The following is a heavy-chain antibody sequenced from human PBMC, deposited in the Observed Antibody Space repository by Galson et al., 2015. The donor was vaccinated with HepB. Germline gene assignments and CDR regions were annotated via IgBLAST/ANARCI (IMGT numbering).Heavy chain of an antibody. Sequence: CAISGDSVSNDRAAWDWIRQSPSRGLEWLGRTYYRFKWHNDYDLSVKSRITISPDTSKNQFSLQLKSVTPEDTAVYYCARDCGGDCPANWFDPWGQGTLVTVSS. CDR3: ARDCGGDCPANWFDP. D-gene: IGHD2-21*01. V-gene: IGHV6-1*01. J-gene: IGHJ5*02. CDR1: GDSVSNDRAA. CDR2: TYYRFKWHN.